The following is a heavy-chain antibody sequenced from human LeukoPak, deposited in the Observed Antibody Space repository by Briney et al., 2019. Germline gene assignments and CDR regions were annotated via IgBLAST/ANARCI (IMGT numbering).Heavy chain of an antibody. Sequence: ASVKVSCKTSGYTFTTFNIAWVRQAPGQGLEWVGWVSTYNGNTDYAQRVQGRVAMTTDTSTNTAYMDLRSLRPDDTAVYYCARPHSLGGSFYVFDYWGQGTLITVSS. CDR3: ARPHSLGGSFYVFDY. CDR2: VSTYNGNT. J-gene: IGHJ4*02. D-gene: IGHD1-26*01. CDR1: GYTFTTFN. V-gene: IGHV1-18*01.